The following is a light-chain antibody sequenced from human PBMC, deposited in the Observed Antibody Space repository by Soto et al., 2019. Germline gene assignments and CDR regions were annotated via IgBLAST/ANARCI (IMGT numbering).Light chain of an antibody. CDR2: GAS. J-gene: IGKJ4*01. CDR3: QQYGSSPLT. CDR1: QSVSSSY. V-gene: IGKV3-20*01. Sequence: EIVLTQSPGTLSLSPGERATLSCRASQSVSSSYLAWYQQKPGQAPRPLIYGASSRATGIPDRFSGSGSGTDFTLTISRLEPEDFAVYYCQQYGSSPLTFGGGTKVVIK.